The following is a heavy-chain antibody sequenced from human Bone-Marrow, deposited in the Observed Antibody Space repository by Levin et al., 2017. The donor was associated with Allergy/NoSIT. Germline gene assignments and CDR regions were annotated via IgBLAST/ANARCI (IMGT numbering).Heavy chain of an antibody. J-gene: IGHJ4*02. D-gene: IGHD1-14*01. CDR3: AREGTPQSWDY. Sequence: PSETLTLTCTVSGGSINRSPFYWVWIRQPPGKGLEWIGSVYYTGTTYYNPSLKSRVTISVDTSKEQFSLKVTSVTAADTAVYYCAREGTPQSWDYWGQGTLVSVSS. V-gene: IGHV4-39*07. CDR1: GGSINRSPFY. CDR2: VYYTGTT.